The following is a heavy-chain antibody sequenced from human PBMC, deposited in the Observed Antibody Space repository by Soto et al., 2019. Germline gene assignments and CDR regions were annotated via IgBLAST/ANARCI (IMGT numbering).Heavy chain of an antibody. CDR2: INSDGSTT. CDR1: GFSFSSYW. J-gene: IGHJ5*02. CDR3: ARVLTGSYNWFDP. Sequence: EVQLVGSGGGLVQPGGSLRLSCAASGFSFSSYWMHWVRQVPGKGLVWVSRINSDGSTTTYADSVKGRFTISRDNAKNTLYLQMNSLRVEDTAVYYCARVLTGSYNWFDPWGQGTLVTVSS. V-gene: IGHV3-74*01. D-gene: IGHD1-26*01.